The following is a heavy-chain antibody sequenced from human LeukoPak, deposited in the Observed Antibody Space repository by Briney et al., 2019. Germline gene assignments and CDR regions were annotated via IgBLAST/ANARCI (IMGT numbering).Heavy chain of an antibody. Sequence: ASVKVSRKAPGGTFSNYAINWVRQAPGQGLDWMGGIIPIFGTASYAQKFQGRFTITADKSTSTAYMELSSLRSEDTAVYYCARDSDFWSGSNYYMDVWGKGTTVTVSS. D-gene: IGHD3-3*01. CDR2: IIPIFGTA. V-gene: IGHV1-69*06. J-gene: IGHJ6*03. CDR3: ARDSDFWSGSNYYMDV. CDR1: GGTFSNYA.